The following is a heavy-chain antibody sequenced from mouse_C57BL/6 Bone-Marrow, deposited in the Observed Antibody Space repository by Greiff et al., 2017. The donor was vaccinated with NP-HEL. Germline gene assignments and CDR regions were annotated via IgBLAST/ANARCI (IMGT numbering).Heavy chain of an antibody. D-gene: IGHD2-10*01. V-gene: IGHV1-61*01. CDR3: ARGAYSVGYYYAMDY. J-gene: IGHJ4*01. Sequence: VQLQQPGAELVRPGSSVKLSCKASGYTFTSYWMDWVKQRPGQGLEWIGNIYPSDSETHYNQKFKDKATLTVDKSSSTAYMQLSSLTSEDSAVYYCARGAYSVGYYYAMDYWGQGTSVTVSS. CDR1: GYTFTSYW. CDR2: IYPSDSET.